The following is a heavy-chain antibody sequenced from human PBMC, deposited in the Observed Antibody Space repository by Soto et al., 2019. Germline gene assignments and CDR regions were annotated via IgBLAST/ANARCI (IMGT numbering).Heavy chain of an antibody. CDR3: ARVMVRGVIGYYHYFKDV. CDR1: GGSISSYY. J-gene: IGHJ6*03. D-gene: IGHD3-10*01. CDR2: IYYSGST. Sequence: SETLSLTCTVSGGSISSYYWSWIRQPPGKGLEWIGYIYYSGSTNYNPSLKSRVTISVDTSKNQFSLKLSSVTAADTAVYYCARVMVRGVIGYYHYFKDVLAKGTTVTVSS. V-gene: IGHV4-59*01.